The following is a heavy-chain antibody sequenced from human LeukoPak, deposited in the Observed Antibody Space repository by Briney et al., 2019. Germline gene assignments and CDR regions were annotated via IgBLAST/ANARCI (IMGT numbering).Heavy chain of an antibody. CDR3: ARNHPTYYYYYYMDV. V-gene: IGHV1-69*05. J-gene: IGHJ6*03. CDR2: IIPILGTA. D-gene: IGHD1-14*01. Sequence: SVKVSCKASGGTFSSYAISWVRQAPGQGLEWMGGIIPILGTANYAQKFQGRVTITTDESTSTAYMGLSSLRSEDTAVYYCARNHPTYYYYYYMDVWGKGTTVTVSS. CDR1: GGTFSSYA.